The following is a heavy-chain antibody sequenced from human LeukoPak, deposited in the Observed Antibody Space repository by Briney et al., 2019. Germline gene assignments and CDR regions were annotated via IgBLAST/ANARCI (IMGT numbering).Heavy chain of an antibody. CDR2: INPNSGGT. Sequence: ASVKVSCKASGYTFTGYYMHWVRQAPGQGLEWMGRINPNSGGTNYTQKFQGRVTMTRDTSISTANMELSRLRSDDTAVYYCARAFITMVRGVIKKPTDYWGQGTLVTVSS. CDR3: ARAFITMVRGVIKKPTDY. J-gene: IGHJ4*02. D-gene: IGHD3-10*01. CDR1: GYTFTGYY. V-gene: IGHV1-2*06.